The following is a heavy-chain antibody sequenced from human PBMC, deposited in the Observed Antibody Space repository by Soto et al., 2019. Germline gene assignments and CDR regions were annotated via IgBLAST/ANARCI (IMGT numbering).Heavy chain of an antibody. CDR1: NFSISSGYC. V-gene: IGHV4-38-2*01. D-gene: IGHD1-26*01. J-gene: IGHJ4*02. Sequence: LSLTCVVSNFSISSGYCWGWIRQSPGKGLEWIASIYRSGTTSYNPSLKSRVTISVDPSKNQFSLMLTAVTAADTAVYYCARTHSGSYYSVFNYWGRGSLVTVSS. CDR2: IYRSGTT. CDR3: ARTHSGSYYSVFNY.